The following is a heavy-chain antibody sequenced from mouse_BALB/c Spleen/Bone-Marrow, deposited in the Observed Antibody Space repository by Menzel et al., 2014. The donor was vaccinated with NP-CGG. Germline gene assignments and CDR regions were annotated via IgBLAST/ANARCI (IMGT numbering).Heavy chain of an antibody. CDR3: AIEVLRDYFDY. CDR1: GFSFSSYD. J-gene: IGHJ2*01. CDR2: ISSGGGTT. Sequence: EVMLEESGGGLVKPGGSLKPSCAASGFSFSSYDMSWVRQTPEKRLEWVAYISSGGGTTYYPDTAKSRFTISRDNAKDSLYMQMSNLKSEATAMCYCAIEVLRDYFDYWGQGTPLTVSS. D-gene: IGHD1-1*01. V-gene: IGHV5-12-1*01.